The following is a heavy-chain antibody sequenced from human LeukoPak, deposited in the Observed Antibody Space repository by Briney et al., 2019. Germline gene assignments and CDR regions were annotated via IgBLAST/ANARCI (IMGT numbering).Heavy chain of an antibody. D-gene: IGHD3-22*01. Sequence: GGSLRLSCAASGFTYSSYAMHWVRQAPGKGLEWVAVISYDGSNKYYADSVKGRFTISRDNSKNTLYLQMNSLRAEDTAVYYCARGPASNTYYYDSSGYYGPYYSDYWGQGTLVTVSS. J-gene: IGHJ4*02. CDR1: GFTYSSYA. V-gene: IGHV3-30*04. CDR2: ISYDGSNK. CDR3: ARGPASNTYYYDSSGYYGPYYSDY.